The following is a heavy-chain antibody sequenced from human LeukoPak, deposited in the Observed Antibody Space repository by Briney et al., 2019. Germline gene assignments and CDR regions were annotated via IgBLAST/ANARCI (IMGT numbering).Heavy chain of an antibody. V-gene: IGHV3-21*01. CDR3: ARVLGVQESEYYFDY. D-gene: IGHD6-19*01. CDR2: ISSSSSYI. Sequence: GGSLRLSCAASGFTFSSYSMNWVRQAPWKGLEWVSSISSSSSYIYYADSVKGRFTISRDNAKNSLYLQMNSLRAEDTAVYYCARVLGVQESEYYFDYWGQGTLVTVSS. J-gene: IGHJ4*02. CDR1: GFTFSSYS.